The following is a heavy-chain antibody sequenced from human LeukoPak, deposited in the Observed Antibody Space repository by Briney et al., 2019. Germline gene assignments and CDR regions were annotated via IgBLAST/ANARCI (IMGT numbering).Heavy chain of an antibody. V-gene: IGHV3-30*02. D-gene: IGHD3-3*01. J-gene: IGHJ4*02. CDR2: IRYDGSNK. CDR3: AKVHYDFWSGYTFDY. CDR1: GFTFSSYG. Sequence: PGGSLRLSCAASGFTFSSYGMHWVRQAPRKGLEWVAFIRYDGSNKYYADSVKGRFTISRDNSKNTLYLQMNSLRAEDTAVYYCAKVHYDFWSGYTFDYWGQGTLVTVSS.